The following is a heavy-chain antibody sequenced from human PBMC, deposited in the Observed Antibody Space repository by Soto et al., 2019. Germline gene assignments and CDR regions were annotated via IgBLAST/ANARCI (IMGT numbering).Heavy chain of an antibody. CDR2: IHHSGTT. D-gene: IGHD3-9*01. J-gene: IGHJ4*02. V-gene: IGHV4-34*01. CDR3: ARKPIYHFFAGYYSVDY. CDR1: GGPFSDYY. Sequence: QVQLRQWGAGLLKPSETLSLTCAVFGGPFSDYYWTWIRQPPGKGLERIGEIHHSGTTSYNPSLKSRPTISVNTSNNQFSLKLSSVTAADTAVYYCARKPIYHFFAGYYSVDYWGQGTLVTVSS.